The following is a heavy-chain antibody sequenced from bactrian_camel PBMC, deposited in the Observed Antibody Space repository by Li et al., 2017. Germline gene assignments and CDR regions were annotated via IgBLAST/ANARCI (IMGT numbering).Heavy chain of an antibody. Sequence: HVQLVESGGGSVQAGGSLRLSCEVSGYNYSSYSMGWFRQAPGKEREGVAMIDGDGRTTFADSVKGRFSISKDNAKNTLYLQLNSLKSEDTAVYYCATDPEASMGWAPNGKPNGMDYWGKGTQVTVS. J-gene: IGHJ7*01. CDR1: GYNYSSYS. D-gene: IGHD5*01. V-gene: IGHV3S1*01. CDR2: MIDGDGRT.